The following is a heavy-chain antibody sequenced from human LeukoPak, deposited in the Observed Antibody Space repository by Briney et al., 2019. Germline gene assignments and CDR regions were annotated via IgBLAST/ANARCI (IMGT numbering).Heavy chain of an antibody. Sequence: GASVKVSCKASGYTLTGYYMHWVRQAPGQGLEWMGWINPNSGGTNYAQKFQGRVTMTRDTSISTAYMELSRLRSDDTAVYYCARGNRIAARPGDAFDIWGQGTMVTVSS. CDR3: ARGNRIAARPGDAFDI. CDR1: GYTLTGYY. CDR2: INPNSGGT. J-gene: IGHJ3*02. V-gene: IGHV1-2*02. D-gene: IGHD6-6*01.